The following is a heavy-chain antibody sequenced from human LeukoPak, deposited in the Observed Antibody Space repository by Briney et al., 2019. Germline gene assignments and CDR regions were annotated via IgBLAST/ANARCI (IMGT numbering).Heavy chain of an antibody. CDR1: SFTFSSYV. V-gene: IGHV3-20*04. D-gene: IGHD1-26*01. J-gene: IGHJ4*02. CDR2: INWNGSST. CDR3: ARGGPGGGSYYTQY. Sequence: GESLRLSCGASSFTFSSYVMSWVRQAPGKGLEWVYAINWNGSSTTYADSVKGRFTIARDRAKNSLYLQMNSRRAADTALYYCARGGPGGGSYYTQYWGQGTLVTVSS.